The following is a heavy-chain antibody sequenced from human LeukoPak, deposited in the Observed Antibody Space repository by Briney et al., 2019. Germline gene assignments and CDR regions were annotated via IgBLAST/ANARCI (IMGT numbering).Heavy chain of an antibody. D-gene: IGHD3-10*01. Sequence: GGSLRLSCAASGFTFSSYGMSWVRQAPGKGLEWVSAISGSGGSTYYADSVKGRFTISRDNSKNTLYLQMNSLRAEDTAVYYCAKRAYGSGSYSPNNWFDPWGQGTLVTVSS. V-gene: IGHV3-23*01. CDR3: AKRAYGSGSYSPNNWFDP. CDR2: ISGSGGST. J-gene: IGHJ5*02. CDR1: GFTFSSYG.